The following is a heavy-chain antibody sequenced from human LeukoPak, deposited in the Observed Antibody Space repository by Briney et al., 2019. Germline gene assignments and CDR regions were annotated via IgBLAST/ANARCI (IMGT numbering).Heavy chain of an antibody. CDR3: AAWTDRGYSY. CDR2: INPDGDGM. V-gene: IGHV3-7*01. D-gene: IGHD5-12*01. CDR1: GFTFSRSW. J-gene: IGHJ4*02. Sequence: GGSLRLSCAASGFTFSRSWMNWIRQAPGKGLEWVANINPDGDGMRFVDSVKGRFTMSRDNAQSSLHLQMNSLRVEDTAFYYCAAWTDRGYSYWGQGVLVTVSS.